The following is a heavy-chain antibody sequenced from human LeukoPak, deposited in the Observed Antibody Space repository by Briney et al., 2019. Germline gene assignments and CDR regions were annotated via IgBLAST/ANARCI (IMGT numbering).Heavy chain of an antibody. Sequence: GASVTVSCKASGGTFSSYAISWVRQAPGQGLEWMGGIIPIFGTANYAQKFQGRVTITADESTSTAYMELSSLRSEDTAVYYCARDRLTSAIDYYDSSGYYNGLSLDYWGQGTLVTVSS. D-gene: IGHD3-22*01. CDR1: GGTFSSYA. V-gene: IGHV1-69*13. CDR3: ARDRLTSAIDYYDSSGYYNGLSLDY. J-gene: IGHJ4*02. CDR2: IIPIFGTA.